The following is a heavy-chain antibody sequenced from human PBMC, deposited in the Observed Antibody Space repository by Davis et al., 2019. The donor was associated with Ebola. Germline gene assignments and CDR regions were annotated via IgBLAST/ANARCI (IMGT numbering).Heavy chain of an antibody. CDR1: GFTFSDYY. V-gene: IGHV3-11*05. Sequence: GGSLRLSCAASGFTFSDYYMSWIRQAPGKGLEWVSYISSSSSYTNYADSVKGRFTISRDNAKNSLYLQMNSLRAEDTAVYYCARAKRVLVPAAMDAFDIWGQGTMVTVSS. CDR3: ARAKRVLVPAAMDAFDI. J-gene: IGHJ3*02. CDR2: ISSSSSYT. D-gene: IGHD2-2*01.